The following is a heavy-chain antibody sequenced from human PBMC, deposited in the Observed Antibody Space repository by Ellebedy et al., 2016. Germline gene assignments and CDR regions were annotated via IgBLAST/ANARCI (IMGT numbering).Heavy chain of an antibody. CDR1: GFTFSDYN. J-gene: IGHJ4*02. V-gene: IGHV3-21*01. CDR2: ISSSGSYT. CDR3: ARDEGYYDSSGPDY. Sequence: GESLKISXVASGFTFSDYNMYWVRQAPGKGLEWVSSISSSGSYTFYADSARGRLTISRDNAKNSLFLQMNSLRAEDTAVYYCARDEGYYDSSGPDYWGQGTLVTVSS. D-gene: IGHD3-22*01.